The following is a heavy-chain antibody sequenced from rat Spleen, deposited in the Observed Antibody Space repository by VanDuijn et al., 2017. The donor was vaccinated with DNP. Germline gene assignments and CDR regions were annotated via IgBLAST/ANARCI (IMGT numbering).Heavy chain of an antibody. V-gene: IGHV5-7*01. CDR2: VNYDGGIT. CDR1: GFIFSNYY. Sequence: EVELVESGGGLVQPGRSLKLSCAASGFIFSNYYMAWVRQAPKKGLEWVATVNYDGGITYYRDSVKGRFTISRDNEESALYRRMDSVRSEDTATYYCTRHDYSNYYFDYWGRGVMVTVSS. D-gene: IGHD1-8*01. J-gene: IGHJ2*01. CDR3: TRHDYSNYYFDY.